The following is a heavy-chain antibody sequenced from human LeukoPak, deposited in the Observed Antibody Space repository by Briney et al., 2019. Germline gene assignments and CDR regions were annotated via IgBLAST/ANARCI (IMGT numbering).Heavy chain of an antibody. CDR3: ACGDSAGFQH. D-gene: IGHD2-21*01. CDR1: GGSMISYY. CDR2: IYYTGST. Sequence: SETLSLTCTVSGGSMISYYYGWIRQPPGEGLEWIGKIYYTGSTNYNPSLESRVTISIDASKNHFSLRLNSVTAADTAVFYCACGDSAGFQHWGPGTLVTVSS. J-gene: IGHJ1*01. V-gene: IGHV4-59*01.